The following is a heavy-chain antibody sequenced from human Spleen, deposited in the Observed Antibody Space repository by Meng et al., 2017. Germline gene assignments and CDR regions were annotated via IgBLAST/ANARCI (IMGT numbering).Heavy chain of an antibody. Sequence: QGQRQQWGAGLLKPSETLSLTGVVSGGSFSDYYWSWIRQPPGKGLEWIGEINHSGSTNYNPSLESRATISVDTSQNNLSLKLSSVTAADSAVYYCARGPTTMAHDFDYWGQGTLVTVSS. D-gene: IGHD4-11*01. CDR2: INHSGST. J-gene: IGHJ4*01. V-gene: IGHV4-34*01. CDR3: ARGPTTMAHDFDY. CDR1: GGSFSDYY.